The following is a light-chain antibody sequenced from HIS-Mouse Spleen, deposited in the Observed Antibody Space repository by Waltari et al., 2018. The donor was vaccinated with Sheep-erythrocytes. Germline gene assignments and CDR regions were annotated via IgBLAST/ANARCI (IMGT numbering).Light chain of an antibody. CDR1: SSDVGGYNY. V-gene: IGLV2-8*01. CDR3: SSYAGSNNWV. Sequence: QSALTQPRSVSGSPGQSVTISCTGTSSDVGGYNYVPGYQQHPGKAPKLMIYEVSKRPSGVPDRFSGSKSGNTASLTVSGLQAEDEADYYCSSYAGSNNWVFGGGTKLTVL. J-gene: IGLJ3*02. CDR2: EVS.